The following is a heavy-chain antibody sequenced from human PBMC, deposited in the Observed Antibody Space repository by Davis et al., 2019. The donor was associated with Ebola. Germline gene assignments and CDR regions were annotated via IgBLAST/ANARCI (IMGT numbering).Heavy chain of an antibody. V-gene: IGHV3-74*01. CDR2: INSDGSST. Sequence: GESLKISCAASGFTFSSYWMHWVRQAPGKGLVWVSRINSDGSSTSYADSVKGRFTISRDNAKNTLYLQMNSLRAEDTAVYYCARFGRVGAIDYWGQGTLVTVSS. D-gene: IGHD1-26*01. J-gene: IGHJ4*02. CDR3: ARFGRVGAIDY. CDR1: GFTFSSYW.